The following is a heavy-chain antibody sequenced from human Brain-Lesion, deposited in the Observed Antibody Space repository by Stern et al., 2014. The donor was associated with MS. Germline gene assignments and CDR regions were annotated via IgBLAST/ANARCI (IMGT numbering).Heavy chain of an antibody. J-gene: IGHJ5*02. CDR2: VSYDGSNK. V-gene: IGHV3-30*18. D-gene: IGHD2/OR15-2a*01. CDR3: AKDRQYLTYFFDH. CDR1: GFTFGSCA. Sequence: MQLVESGGGVVQPGRPLRLSCVASGFTFGSCAMHWVRQAPGKGLEWVAGVSYDGSNKYYADSVKGRFTISRDNSQNTIYMQMSSLRPEDTAVYYCAKDRQYLTYFFDHWGQGSLVTVSS.